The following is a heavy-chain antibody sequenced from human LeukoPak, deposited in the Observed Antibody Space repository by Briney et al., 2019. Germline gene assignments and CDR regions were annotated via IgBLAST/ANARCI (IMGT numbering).Heavy chain of an antibody. Sequence: RGGSLRLSCAASGFTFSSYAMSWVRQAPGKGLEWVSVISGSGGSTYYADSVKGRFTISRDNSKNTLYLQMNSLRAEDTAVYYCAKAQTPYDILTGFDYWGQGTLVTVSS. V-gene: IGHV3-23*01. J-gene: IGHJ4*02. D-gene: IGHD3-9*01. CDR2: ISGSGGST. CDR3: AKAQTPYDILTGFDY. CDR1: GFTFSSYA.